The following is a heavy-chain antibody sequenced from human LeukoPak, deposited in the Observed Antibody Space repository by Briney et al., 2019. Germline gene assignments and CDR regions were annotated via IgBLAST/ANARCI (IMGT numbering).Heavy chain of an antibody. CDR1: GFIFSNSA. J-gene: IGHJ4*02. D-gene: IGHD6-13*01. V-gene: IGHV3-21*01. CDR3: AKGGQQLVDY. CDR2: INNDGSYI. Sequence: GGSLRLSCAASGFIFSNSAMNWVRQAPGKGLEWVSSINNDGSYIYYAGSVKGRFTISRDNAKNSLYLRLNSLRVEDTAVYYCAKGGQQLVDYWGQGTLVTVSS.